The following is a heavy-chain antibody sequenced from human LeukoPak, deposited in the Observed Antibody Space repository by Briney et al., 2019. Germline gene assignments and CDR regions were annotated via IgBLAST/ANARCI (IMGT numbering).Heavy chain of an antibody. J-gene: IGHJ3*02. Sequence: PGGSLRLSCAASGFSFSDYGMNWVRQAPGKGLEWVSSISSSSSYIYYADSVKGRFTISRDNAKNSLYLQMNSLRDEDTAVYYCARDSGLGSGGTFDIWGQGTMVTVSS. CDR3: ARDSGLGSGGTFDI. CDR1: GFSFSDYG. CDR2: ISSSSSYI. D-gene: IGHD6-19*01. V-gene: IGHV3-21*01.